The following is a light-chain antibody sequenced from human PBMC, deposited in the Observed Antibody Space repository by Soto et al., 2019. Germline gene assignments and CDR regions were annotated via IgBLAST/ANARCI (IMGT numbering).Light chain of an antibody. J-gene: IGKJ1*01. V-gene: IGKV1-5*03. CDR2: KAS. CDR3: QQYNSYSRT. Sequence: DIKMTQSPSTLSASVGDRVSITCRASQSVSPWLAWYQQKPGKAPKLLIYKASILESGVPSRFSGSGSGTEFTLTISSLQPDDFATYYCQQYNSYSRTFGQGTKVEIK. CDR1: QSVSPW.